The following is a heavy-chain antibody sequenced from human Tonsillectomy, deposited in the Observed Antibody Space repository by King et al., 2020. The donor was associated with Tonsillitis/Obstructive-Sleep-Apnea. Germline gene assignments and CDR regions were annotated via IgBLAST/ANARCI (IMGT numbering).Heavy chain of an antibody. J-gene: IGHJ4*02. CDR3: ARDDQFYGDYTKFDY. CDR2: ISAYKGNT. Sequence: QLVQSGAEVKKPGASVKVSCKTSGYTFPIYGITWVRQAPGQGLEWMGWISAYKGNTNYAQKLQGRVTMTTDTSTSTAYMELRSLRSDDTAVYYCARDDQFYGDYTKFDYWGQGTLVTVSS. D-gene: IGHD4-17*01. V-gene: IGHV1-18*01. CDR1: GYTFPIYG.